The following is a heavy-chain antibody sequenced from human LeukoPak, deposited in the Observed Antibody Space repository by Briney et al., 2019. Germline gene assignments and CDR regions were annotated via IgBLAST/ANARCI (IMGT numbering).Heavy chain of an antibody. CDR1: GFTVSSNY. J-gene: IGHJ6*03. D-gene: IGHD5-24*01. CDR3: ARGWRWLQLSGDYYYMDV. V-gene: IGHV3-53*01. Sequence: GGSLRLSCAASGFTVSSNYMSWVRQAPGKGLEWVSVIYSGGSTYYADSVKGRFTIYRDNSKNTPYLQMNSLRGEDTAVYYCARGWRWLQLSGDYYYMDVWGKGTTVTVSS. CDR2: IYSGGST.